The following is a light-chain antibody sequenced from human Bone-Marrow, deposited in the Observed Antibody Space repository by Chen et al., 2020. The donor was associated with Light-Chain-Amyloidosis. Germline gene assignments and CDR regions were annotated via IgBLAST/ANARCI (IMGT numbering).Light chain of an antibody. Sequence: SYELTQPPSVSVSPGQTPRITCSGDDLPTKYAYWYQQKPGQAPVLVIHRDTERPSGISERVSGSSSGTTATLTMSGVQAEDEADYHCQSADSSGTYEVIFGGGTKLTVL. J-gene: IGLJ2*01. V-gene: IGLV3-25*03. CDR3: QSADSSGTYEVI. CDR1: DLPTKY. CDR2: RDT.